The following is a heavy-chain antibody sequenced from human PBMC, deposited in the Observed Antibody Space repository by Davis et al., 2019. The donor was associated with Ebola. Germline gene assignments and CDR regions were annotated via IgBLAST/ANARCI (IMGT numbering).Heavy chain of an antibody. Sequence: PGGSLRLSCAASGFTFSSYGMHWVRQAPGKGLEWVAVISYDGSNKYYADSVKGRFTISRDNSKNTLYLQMNSLRAEDTAVYYCAKWHSYGSFWGQGTLVTVSS. V-gene: IGHV3-30*18. J-gene: IGHJ4*02. CDR2: ISYDGSNK. CDR1: GFTFSSYG. CDR3: AKWHSYGSF. D-gene: IGHD5-18*01.